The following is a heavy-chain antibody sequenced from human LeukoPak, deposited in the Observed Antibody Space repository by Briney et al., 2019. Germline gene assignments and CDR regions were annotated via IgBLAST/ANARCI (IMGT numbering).Heavy chain of an antibody. D-gene: IGHD6-13*01. CDR3: AKDRYSSSWYENWFDT. CDR1: GFTFSSYA. CDR2: ISGSGGST. Sequence: GGSLRLSCAASGFTFSSYAMSWVRQAPGKGLEWVSAISGSGGSTYYADSVKGRFTISRDNSKNTLYLQMNSLRAEDTAVYYCAKDRYSSSWYENWFDTWGQGTLVTVSS. J-gene: IGHJ5*02. V-gene: IGHV3-23*01.